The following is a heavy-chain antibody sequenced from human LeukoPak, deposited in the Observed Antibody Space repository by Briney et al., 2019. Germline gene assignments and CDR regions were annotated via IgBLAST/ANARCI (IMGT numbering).Heavy chain of an antibody. CDR1: GYTFTGYY. CDR2: INPNSGCT. D-gene: IGHD2-2*01. J-gene: IGHJ4*02. Sequence: ASVKVSCKASGYTFTGYYIHWVRQAPGQGLEWMGWINPNSGCTDYAQQFQGRVTMTRATSISTAYMELSRLRSDDTAVYYCARDPREGIVVVPGPEWGQGTLVTVSS. CDR3: ARDPREGIVVVPGPE. V-gene: IGHV1-2*02.